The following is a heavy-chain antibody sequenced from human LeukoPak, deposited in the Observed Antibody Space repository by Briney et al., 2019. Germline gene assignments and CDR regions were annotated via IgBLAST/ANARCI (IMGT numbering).Heavy chain of an antibody. J-gene: IGHJ4*02. CDR2: ITGSGTDI. Sequence: GGSLRLSCAASGFTFSCYSMNWVRQAPGKGPEWISWITGSGTDILYADSVKGRFTISRDNAKNSLYLQMNSLRAEDTAVYYCARDQDYGFTYWGQGTLVTVSS. D-gene: IGHD4-17*01. CDR1: GFTFSCYS. V-gene: IGHV3-48*01. CDR3: ARDQDYGFTY.